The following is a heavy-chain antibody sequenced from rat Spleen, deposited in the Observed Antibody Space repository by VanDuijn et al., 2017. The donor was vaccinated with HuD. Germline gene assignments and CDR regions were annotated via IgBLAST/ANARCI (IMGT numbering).Heavy chain of an antibody. J-gene: IGHJ1*01. Sequence: QVQLKESGPGLVQPSQTLSLTXIVSGFSLXXYNVHWVRQPPGKGLAWMGRMSYNGDASYNSALKSRLSISRDTSKNQVFLKMNSLQTDDTGTYYCTRDPVIGWYLDFWGPGTMVTVSS. CDR2: MSYNGDA. V-gene: IGHV2-63*01. D-gene: IGHD1-12*01. CDR3: TRDPVIGWYLDF. CDR1: GFSLXXYN.